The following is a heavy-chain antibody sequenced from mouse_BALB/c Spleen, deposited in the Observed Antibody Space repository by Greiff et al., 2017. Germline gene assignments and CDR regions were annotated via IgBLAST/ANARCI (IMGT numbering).Heavy chain of an antibody. CDR1: GFTFTDYY. Sequence: VQLKESGGGLVQPGGSLRLSCATSGFTFTDYYMSWVRQPPGKALEWLGFIRNKANGYTTEYSASVKGRFTISRDNSQSILYLQMNTLRAEDSATYYCARPYYGSSYYAMDYWGQGTSVTVSS. CDR3: ARPYYGSSYYAMDY. V-gene: IGHV7-3*02. D-gene: IGHD1-1*01. J-gene: IGHJ4*01. CDR2: IRNKANGYTT.